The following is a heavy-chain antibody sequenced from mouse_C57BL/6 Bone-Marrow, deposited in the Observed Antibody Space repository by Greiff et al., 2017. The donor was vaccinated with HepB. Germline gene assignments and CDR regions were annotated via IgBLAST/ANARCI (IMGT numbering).Heavy chain of an antibody. CDR1: GFTFSSYT. CDR2: ISGGGGNT. Sequence: EVQLVESGGGLVKPGGSLKLSCAASGFTFSSYTMSWVRQTPEKRLEWVATISGGGGNTYYPDSVKGRITISTDNAKNTLYLHMSCLRSEDTALYYCARLITTVVYYYAMDYWGQGTSVTVSS. J-gene: IGHJ4*01. CDR3: ARLITTVVYYYAMDY. V-gene: IGHV5-9*01. D-gene: IGHD1-1*01.